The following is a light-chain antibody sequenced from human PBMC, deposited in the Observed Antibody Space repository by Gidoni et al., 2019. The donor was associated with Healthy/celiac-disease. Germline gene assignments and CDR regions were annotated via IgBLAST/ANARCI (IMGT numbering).Light chain of an antibody. CDR1: KLGDKY. Sequence: SYELPQPPSVSVSPGQTASITCSGYKLGDKYACWYQQKPGQSPVLVIYKDSKRPSGIPERFSGSNSGKTATLTISGTQAMDEADYYCQAWDSSTVVFGGGTKLTVL. CDR3: QAWDSSTVV. J-gene: IGLJ2*01. CDR2: KDS. V-gene: IGLV3-1*01.